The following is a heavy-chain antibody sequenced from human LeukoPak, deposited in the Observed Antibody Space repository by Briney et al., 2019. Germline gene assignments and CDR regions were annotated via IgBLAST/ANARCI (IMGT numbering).Heavy chain of an antibody. J-gene: IGHJ6*02. D-gene: IGHD3-3*01. CDR1: GYTFTGYY. Sequence: ASVKVSCKASGYTFTGYYMHWVRQAPGQGLEWMGRINPNSGGTNYAQKFQGRVTMTRDTSISTAYMELSRLRSDDTAVYYCARDGSTYCDFWSGYYYYYGMDVWGQGTTVTVSS. CDR2: INPNSGGT. V-gene: IGHV1-2*06. CDR3: ARDGSTYCDFWSGYYYYYGMDV.